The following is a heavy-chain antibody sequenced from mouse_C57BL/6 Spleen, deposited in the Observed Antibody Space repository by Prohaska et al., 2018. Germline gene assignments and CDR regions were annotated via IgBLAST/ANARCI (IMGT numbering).Heavy chain of an antibody. Sequence: QVQLQQSGAELVRPGTSVKVSCKASGYAFTNYLIEWVKQRPGQGLEWIGVINPGRVCINYKEKFKGKATLTADKSSSTAYMQLSSLTSEESAGYFCARADYSFAYRCQGKLVTVSA. D-gene: IGHD1-1*01. CDR2: INPGRVCI. V-gene: IGHV1-54*01. CDR1: GYAFTNYL. J-gene: IGHJ3*01. CDR3: ARADYSFAY.